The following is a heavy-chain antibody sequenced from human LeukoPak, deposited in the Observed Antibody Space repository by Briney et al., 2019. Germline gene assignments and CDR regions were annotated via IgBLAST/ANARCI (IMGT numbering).Heavy chain of an antibody. CDR2: ISISSSTI. J-gene: IGHJ6*02. Sequence: PGGSLRLSCAASGFTFSSYSMNLVRQDPGKGLEWVSYISISSSTIYYADSVKGRFTISRDNAKNSLYLQMNSLRAEDTAVYYCARDQEWELPTYYYYGMDVWGQGTTVTVSS. CDR3: ARDQEWELPTYYYYGMDV. V-gene: IGHV3-48*01. CDR1: GFTFSSYS. D-gene: IGHD1-26*01.